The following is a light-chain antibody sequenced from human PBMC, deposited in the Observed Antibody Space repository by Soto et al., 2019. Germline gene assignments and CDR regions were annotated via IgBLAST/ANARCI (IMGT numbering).Light chain of an antibody. CDR1: QSVSSN. Sequence: EMVMTQSPATLSVSPGERVTLSCRASQSVSSNLAWYQQKRGQAPRLLIYGASTRATGTPVRLSGSGSGTEFTLTISSMQSQDFAVYYCQQYKNWPLYTFGPGTKLEIK. CDR2: GAS. V-gene: IGKV3-15*01. CDR3: QQYKNWPLYT. J-gene: IGKJ2*01.